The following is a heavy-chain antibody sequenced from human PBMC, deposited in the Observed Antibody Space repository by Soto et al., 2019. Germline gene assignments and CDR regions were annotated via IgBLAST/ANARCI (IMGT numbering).Heavy chain of an antibody. CDR3: ARPIGYCSGGSCSGFDY. Sequence: ASVKVSCKASGYTFTSYYMHWVRQAPGQGLEWMGIINPSGGSTSYAQKFQGRVTMTRDTSTSTVYMELSSLRSEDTAVYYCARPIGYCSGGSCSGFDYWGQGTLVTVSS. D-gene: IGHD2-15*01. J-gene: IGHJ4*02. V-gene: IGHV1-46*03. CDR1: GYTFTSYY. CDR2: INPSGGST.